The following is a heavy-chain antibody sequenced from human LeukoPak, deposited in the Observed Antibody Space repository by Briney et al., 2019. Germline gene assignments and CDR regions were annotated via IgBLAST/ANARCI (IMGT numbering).Heavy chain of an antibody. V-gene: IGHV4-30-4*08. CDR2: IYYSGST. D-gene: IGHD2-2*01. CDR3: ARVSVVVPAAIPDRNAFDI. CDR1: GGSISSGDYY. J-gene: IGHJ3*02. Sequence: PSETLSLTCTVSGGSISSGDYYWSWIRQPPGKGLEWIGYIYYSGSTYYNPSLKSRVTISVDTSKNQFSLKLSSVTAADTAVYYCARVSVVVPAAIPDRNAFDIWGQGTMVTVSS.